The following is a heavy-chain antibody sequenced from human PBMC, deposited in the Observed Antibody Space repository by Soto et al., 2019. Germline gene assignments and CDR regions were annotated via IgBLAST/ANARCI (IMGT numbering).Heavy chain of an antibody. CDR2: IDPSDSYT. Sequence: GESLKISCKGSGYSFTSYWISWVRQMPGKGLEWMGRIDPSDSYTNYSPSFQGHVTISADKSISTAYLQWSSLKASDTAMYYCARHMSYYDFWSGPFGMDVWGQGTTVTVSS. D-gene: IGHD3-3*01. CDR1: GYSFTSYW. CDR3: ARHMSYYDFWSGPFGMDV. J-gene: IGHJ6*02. V-gene: IGHV5-10-1*01.